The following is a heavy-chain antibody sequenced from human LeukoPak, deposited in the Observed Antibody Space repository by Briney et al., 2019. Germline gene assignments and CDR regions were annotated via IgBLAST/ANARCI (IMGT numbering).Heavy chain of an antibody. CDR1: GGSISSYY. CDR3: ARASNFWSGYSPFDY. J-gene: IGHJ4*02. CDR2: IYYSGST. V-gene: IGHV4-59*12. Sequence: SETLSLTCTVSGGSISSYYWSWIRQPPGKGLEWIGYIYYSGSTNYNPSLKSRVTMSVDTSKNQFSLKLSSVTAADTAVYYRARASNFWSGYSPFDYWGQGTLVTVSS. D-gene: IGHD3-3*01.